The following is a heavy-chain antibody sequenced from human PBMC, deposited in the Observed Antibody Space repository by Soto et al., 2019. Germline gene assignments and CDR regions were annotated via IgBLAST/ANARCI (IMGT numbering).Heavy chain of an antibody. D-gene: IGHD3-16*01. Sequence: ESGGGVVQPGTSLRLSCVGSGFTFRSYVIHWVRQAPGKGLEWVALTSYDGSSKYYGDSVRGRFTISRDNSRNTVDLQMDSLRLEDTALYYCARWGTTGGLDVWGQGTLVSVSS. CDR2: TSYDGSSK. CDR1: GFTFRSYV. CDR3: ARWGTTGGLDV. V-gene: IGHV3-30*19. J-gene: IGHJ1*01.